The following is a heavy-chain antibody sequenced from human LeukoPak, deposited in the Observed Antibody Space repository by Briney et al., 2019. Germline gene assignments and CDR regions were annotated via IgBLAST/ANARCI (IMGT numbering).Heavy chain of an antibody. D-gene: IGHD2-2*02. J-gene: IGHJ3*01. Sequence: GGSLRLSCAASGLIVSNNHMNWVRQPPGRGLEWVSVMYSGGTTYYADSVKGRFTISRDNAKNSLFLQMNSLRAEDTAVYYCARTYCSRTSCYTGDAFDLWGQGTMVIVSS. CDR1: GLIVSNNH. CDR2: MYSGGTT. CDR3: ARTYCSRTSCYTGDAFDL. V-gene: IGHV3-66*01.